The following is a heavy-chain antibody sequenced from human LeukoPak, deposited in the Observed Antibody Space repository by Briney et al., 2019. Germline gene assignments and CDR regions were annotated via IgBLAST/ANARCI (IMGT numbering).Heavy chain of an antibody. CDR3: AKDGVFPFDY. Sequence: RLGGSLRLSCVVSGFTFSSYAMSWVRQAPGKGLEWVSAISGSGGSTYYADSVKGRFTISRDDSKNTLYLQMNSLRAEDTAVYYCAKDGVFPFDYWGQGTLVTVSS. D-gene: IGHD2-21*01. J-gene: IGHJ4*02. CDR1: GFTFSSYA. CDR2: ISGSGGST. V-gene: IGHV3-23*01.